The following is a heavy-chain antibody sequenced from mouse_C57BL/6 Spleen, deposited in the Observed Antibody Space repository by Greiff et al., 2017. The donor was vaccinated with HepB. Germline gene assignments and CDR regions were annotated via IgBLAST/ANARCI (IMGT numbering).Heavy chain of an antibody. CDR1: GYTFTDYE. CDR3: TRCYYYGSSYYAMDY. J-gene: IGHJ4*01. CDR2: IDPETGGT. V-gene: IGHV1-15*01. D-gene: IGHD1-1*01. Sequence: VQLVESGAELVRPGASVTLSCKASGYTFTDYEMHWVKQTPVHGLEWIGAIDPETGGTAYNQKFKGKAILTADKSASTAYMELRSLTSEDSAVYYGTRCYYYGSSYYAMDYWGQGTSVTVSS.